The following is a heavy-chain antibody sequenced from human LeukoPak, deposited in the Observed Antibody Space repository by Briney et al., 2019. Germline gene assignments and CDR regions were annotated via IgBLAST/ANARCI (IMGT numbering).Heavy chain of an antibody. Sequence: ASVKVSCKASGYTFTGYYMHWVRQAPGQGLEWMGWNNPNSGGTNYAQKFQGRVTMTRDTSISTAYMELSRLRSDDTAVYYCARDRTRTGYSSGWYHDYWGQGTLVTVSS. V-gene: IGHV1-2*02. J-gene: IGHJ4*02. D-gene: IGHD6-19*01. CDR1: GYTFTGYY. CDR3: ARDRTRTGYSSGWYHDY. CDR2: NNPNSGGT.